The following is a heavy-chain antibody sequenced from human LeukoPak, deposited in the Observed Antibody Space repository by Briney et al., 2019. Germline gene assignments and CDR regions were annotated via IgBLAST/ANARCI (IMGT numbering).Heavy chain of an antibody. CDR1: GFTFSSNA. D-gene: IGHD3-22*01. CDR3: AKGPYYYDSSGYLDY. V-gene: IGHV3-23*01. J-gene: IGHJ4*02. CDR2: ISGSGGST. Sequence: GGSLRLSCAASGFTFSSNAMSWVRQAPGKGLEWVSAISGSGGSTYYADSVKGRFTISRDNSKNTLYLQMNSLRAEDTAVYYCAKGPYYYDSSGYLDYWGQGTLVTVSS.